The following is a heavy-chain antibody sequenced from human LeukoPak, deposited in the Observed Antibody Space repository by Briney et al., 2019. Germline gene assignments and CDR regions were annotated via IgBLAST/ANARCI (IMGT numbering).Heavy chain of an antibody. J-gene: IGHJ3*02. D-gene: IGHD1-26*01. CDR3: ARHIKASWDDAFDI. V-gene: IGHV4-59*08. CDR1: GGPISSYY. CDR2: IYDSGST. Sequence: SETLSLTCTVSGGPISSYYWSWIRKPPGKGLEWIGYIYDSGSTNYNPSLKSRVTISVDTSKNQVSLKLSSVTAADTAVYYCARHIKASWDDAFDIWGQGTMVTASS.